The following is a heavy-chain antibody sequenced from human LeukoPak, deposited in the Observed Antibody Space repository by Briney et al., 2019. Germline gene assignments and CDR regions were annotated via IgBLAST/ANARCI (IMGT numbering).Heavy chain of an antibody. CDR1: GDSISSSSYY. CDR2: IYYSGST. D-gene: IGHD2-2*01. CDR3: ARQGHCSSTSCFYYSGYDPLWFDP. J-gene: IGHJ5*02. V-gene: IGHV4-39*01. Sequence: SETLSLTCTVSGDSISSSSYYWGWIRQPPGKGLEWIGSIYYSGSTYYNPSLKSRVTISVDTSKNQFSLKLSSVTAAGTAVYYCARQGHCSSTSCFYYSGYDPLWFDPWGQGTLVTVSS.